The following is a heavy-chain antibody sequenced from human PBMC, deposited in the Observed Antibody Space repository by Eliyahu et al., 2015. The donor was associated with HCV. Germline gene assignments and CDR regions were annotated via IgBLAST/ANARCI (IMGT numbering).Heavy chain of an antibody. J-gene: IGHJ4*02. Sequence: QVQLQESGPGLVKPSETLSLTCTVXGGSISSYYWSWXRQPPGKGLEWIGYIYYSGSTNYNPSLKSRVTISVDTSKNQFSLKLSSVTAADTAVYYCARVKDSHWGYFDYWGQGTLVTVSS. V-gene: IGHV4-59*01. CDR3: ARVKDSHWGYFDY. CDR1: GGSISSYY. CDR2: IYYSGST. D-gene: IGHD3-16*01.